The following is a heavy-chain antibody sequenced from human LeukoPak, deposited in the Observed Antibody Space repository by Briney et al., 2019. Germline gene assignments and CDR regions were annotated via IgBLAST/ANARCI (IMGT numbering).Heavy chain of an antibody. J-gene: IGHJ4*02. CDR2: ISSSGSTI. V-gene: IGHV3-11*04. Sequence: GGTLRLSCAASGFTFSDYYMSWIRQAPGKGLEWVSYISSSGSTIYYADSVKGRFTISRDNAKNSLYLQMNSLRAEDTAVYYCAREAPYDFWSGYYVDYWGQGTLVTVSS. CDR3: AREAPYDFWSGYYVDY. D-gene: IGHD3-3*01. CDR1: GFTFSDYY.